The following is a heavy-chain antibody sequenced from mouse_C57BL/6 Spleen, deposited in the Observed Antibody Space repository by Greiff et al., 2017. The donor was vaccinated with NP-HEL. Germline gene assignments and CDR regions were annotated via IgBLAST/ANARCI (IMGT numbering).Heavy chain of an antibody. V-gene: IGHV1-74*01. Sequence: QVQLKQPGAELVKPGASVKVSCKASGYTFTSYWMHWVKQRPGQGLEWIGRIHPSDSDTNYNQKFKGKATLTVDKSSSTAYKQLSSLTSEDSAVYYCAMGDYDESYWYFDVWGTGTTVTVSS. CDR2: IHPSDSDT. D-gene: IGHD2-4*01. CDR3: AMGDYDESYWYFDV. CDR1: GYTFTSYW. J-gene: IGHJ1*03.